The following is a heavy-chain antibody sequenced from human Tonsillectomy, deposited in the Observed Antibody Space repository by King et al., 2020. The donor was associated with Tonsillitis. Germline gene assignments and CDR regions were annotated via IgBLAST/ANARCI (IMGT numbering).Heavy chain of an antibody. CDR1: GYTFTSYG. J-gene: IGHJ4*02. V-gene: IGHV1-18*04. CDR2: TSTDNGNT. CDR3: ARQLYHILTGYFFPYYFDY. D-gene: IGHD3-9*01. Sequence: VQLVESGAEMKKPGASVKVSCKASGYTFTSYGISWVRQAPGQGLEWMGWTSTDNGNTNYAQKLQGRVTMTTDTSTSTAYMELRSLRSDDTAVYYCARQLYHILTGYFFPYYFDYWGQGTLVTVSS.